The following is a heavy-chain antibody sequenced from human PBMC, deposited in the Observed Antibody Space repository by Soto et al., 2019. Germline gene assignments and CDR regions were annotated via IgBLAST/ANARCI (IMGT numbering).Heavy chain of an antibody. CDR3: ARELLWFGEPSLRDYYYYGMDV. D-gene: IGHD3-10*01. V-gene: IGHV3-33*01. CDR2: IWYDGSNK. Sequence: QVQLVESGGGVVQPGRSLRLSCAASGFTFSSYGMHWVRQAPGKGLEWVAVIWYDGSNKYYADSVKGRFTISRDNSKNTLYLQMNSLRAEDTAVYYCARELLWFGEPSLRDYYYYGMDVWGQGTTVTVSS. CDR1: GFTFSSYG. J-gene: IGHJ6*02.